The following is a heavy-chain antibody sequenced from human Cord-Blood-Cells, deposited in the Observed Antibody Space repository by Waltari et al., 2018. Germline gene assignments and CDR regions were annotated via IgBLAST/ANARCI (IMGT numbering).Heavy chain of an antibody. Sequence: QVQLVQSGAEGKKPGASVTVSCKASRYTFTGYYMHWVRKSPGQGLEVMVLINPNSGDTNYGQTFQGWGTMTRDTSTRTAYMEQRRVGSDDTGVYYCARGAIAAAGRGAFDIWGQGTMVTVSS. V-gene: IGHV1-2*04. CDR1: RYTFTGYY. J-gene: IGHJ3*02. CDR2: INPNSGDT. D-gene: IGHD6-13*01. CDR3: ARGAIAAAGRGAFDI.